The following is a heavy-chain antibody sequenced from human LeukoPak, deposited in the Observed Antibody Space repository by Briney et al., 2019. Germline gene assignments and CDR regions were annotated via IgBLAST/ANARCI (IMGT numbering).Heavy chain of an antibody. Sequence: SVKGRFTISRGNAKNSLYLQMNSLRAEDTAVYYCARDGGGYSGYDWDYWGQGTLVTVSS. J-gene: IGHJ4*02. V-gene: IGHV3-48*03. D-gene: IGHD5-12*01. CDR3: ARDGGGYSGYDWDY.